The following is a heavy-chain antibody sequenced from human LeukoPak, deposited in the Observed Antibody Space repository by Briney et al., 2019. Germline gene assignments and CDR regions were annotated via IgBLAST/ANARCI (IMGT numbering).Heavy chain of an antibody. Sequence: SETLSLTCTVSGGSISSYCWSWIRQPPGKGLEWIGYIYYSGSTNYNPSLKSRVTISIDTSKNQFSLKLSSVTAADTAVYYCARKPSRYCSGGSCSDAFDIWGQGTMVTVSS. V-gene: IGHV4-59*01. D-gene: IGHD2-15*01. CDR2: IYYSGST. CDR1: GGSISSYC. CDR3: ARKPSRYCSGGSCSDAFDI. J-gene: IGHJ3*02.